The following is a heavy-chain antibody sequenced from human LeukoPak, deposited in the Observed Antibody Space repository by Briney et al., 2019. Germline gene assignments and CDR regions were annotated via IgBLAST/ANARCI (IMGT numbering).Heavy chain of an antibody. D-gene: IGHD5-18*01. CDR3: ARARRGYSYGWRYYYYYYMDV. CDR2: IYHSGST. V-gene: IGHV4-38-2*02. Sequence: SETLSLTCTVSGYSISSGYYWGWIRQPPGKGLEWIGSIYHSGSTYYNPSLKSRVTISVDTSKNQFSLKLSSVTAADTAVYYCARARRGYSYGWRYYYYYYMDVWGKGTTVTVSS. CDR1: GYSISSGYY. J-gene: IGHJ6*03.